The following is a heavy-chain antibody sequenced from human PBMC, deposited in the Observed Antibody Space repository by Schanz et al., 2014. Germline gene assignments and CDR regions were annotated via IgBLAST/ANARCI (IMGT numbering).Heavy chain of an antibody. Sequence: DVQLVESGGTLVRPGGSLRLSCAASGFNFSSHWMTWVRQAPGRGLEWVANIRQDVRAKYYVDSVKGRFTIFRDNIASSLFLQMNSLRAEDSAVYYCARGLIVGDGQHFYFSYGLDVWGQGTTVTVSS. CDR2: IRQDVRAK. J-gene: IGHJ6*02. D-gene: IGHD1-26*01. CDR1: GFNFSSHW. V-gene: IGHV3-7*01. CDR3: ARGLIVGDGQHFYFSYGLDV.